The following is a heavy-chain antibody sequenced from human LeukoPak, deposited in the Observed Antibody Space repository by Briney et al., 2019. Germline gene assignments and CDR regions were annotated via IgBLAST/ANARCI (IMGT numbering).Heavy chain of an antibody. V-gene: IGHV3-21*04. CDR2: ISSSSSYI. D-gene: IGHD6-19*01. J-gene: IGHJ4*02. CDR1: GFTFSSYS. CDR3: AKVNRIAVAGSLDY. Sequence: PGGSLRLSCAASGFTFSSYSMNWVRQAPGKGLEWVSSISSSSSYIYYADSVKGRFTISRDNSKNTLYLQMNSLRAEGTAVYYCAKVNRIAVAGSLDYWGQGTLVTVSS.